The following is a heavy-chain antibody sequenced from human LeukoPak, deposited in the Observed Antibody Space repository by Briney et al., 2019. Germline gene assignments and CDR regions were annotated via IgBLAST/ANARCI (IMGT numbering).Heavy chain of an antibody. CDR3: AKGLEPGAFDI. CDR2: ISGGGHST. V-gene: IGHV3-23*01. D-gene: IGHD1-1*01. J-gene: IGHJ3*02. Sequence: GGSLRLSCAASGFIFNYYDMNWVRQAPGKGLEWVSAISGGGHSTYYADSVKGRFTISRDNSKNTLYLQMNSLRAEDTAVYFCAKGLEPGAFDIWGQGTRVTVSS. CDR1: GFIFNYYD.